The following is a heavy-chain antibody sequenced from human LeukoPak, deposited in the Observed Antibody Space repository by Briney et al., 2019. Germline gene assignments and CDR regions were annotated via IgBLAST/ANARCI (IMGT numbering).Heavy chain of an antibody. Sequence: SETLSLTCTVSGGSISSYYWSWIRQPPGKGLEWIGYIYYSGSTNCNPSLKSRVTISVDTSKNQFSLKLSSVTAADTAVYYCARGSPVGDYWGQGTLVTVSS. CDR2: IYYSGST. CDR1: GGSISSYY. D-gene: IGHD3-10*01. J-gene: IGHJ4*02. CDR3: ARGSPVGDY. V-gene: IGHV4-59*01.